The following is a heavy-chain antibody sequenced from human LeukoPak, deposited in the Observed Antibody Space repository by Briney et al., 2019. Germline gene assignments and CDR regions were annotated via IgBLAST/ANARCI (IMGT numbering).Heavy chain of an antibody. J-gene: IGHJ4*02. CDR3: ARHKVATGRFLT. D-gene: IGHD5-12*01. Sequence: SETLSLTCTVSGGSISSNNYNWGWIRQPAGKGLEWIGRIYTSGSTNYNPSLKSRVTISVDTSKNQFSLKLSSVTAADTAVYYCARHKVATGRFLTWGQGTLVTVSS. CDR1: GGSISSNNYN. V-gene: IGHV4-61*02. CDR2: IYTSGST.